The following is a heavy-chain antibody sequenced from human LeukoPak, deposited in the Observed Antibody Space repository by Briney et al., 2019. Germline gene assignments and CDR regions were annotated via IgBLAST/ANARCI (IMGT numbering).Heavy chain of an antibody. CDR1: GFTFSEYW. CDR2: INQDGSET. D-gene: IGHD2-2*01. CDR3: ARALPSVVPAAMNDI. V-gene: IGHV3-7*01. Sequence: QTGGSLRLSCAASGFTFSEYWMSWVRQAPGKGLEWVANINQDGSETYYVDSVEGRFTISRDNAKNSLFLQMSSLRAEDTAVYYCARALPSVVPAAMNDIWGQGTMVTVSS. J-gene: IGHJ3*02.